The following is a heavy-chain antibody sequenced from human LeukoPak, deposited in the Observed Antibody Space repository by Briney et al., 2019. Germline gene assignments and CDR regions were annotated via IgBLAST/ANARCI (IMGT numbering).Heavy chain of an antibody. D-gene: IGHD5-12*01. CDR1: GGTLSSYA. Sequence: SVTVSCKASGGTLSSYAISWVRQAPGQGLEWMGRIIPILGIANYAQKFQGRVTITADKSTSTAYMELSSLRSEDTAVYYCAKLVATSKTTDYWGQGTLVTVSS. CDR2: IIPILGIA. CDR3: AKLVATSKTTDY. J-gene: IGHJ4*02. V-gene: IGHV1-69*04.